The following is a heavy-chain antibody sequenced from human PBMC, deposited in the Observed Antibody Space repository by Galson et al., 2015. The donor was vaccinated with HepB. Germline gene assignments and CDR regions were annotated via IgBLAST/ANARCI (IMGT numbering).Heavy chain of an antibody. Sequence: LVKVSCKASGDTFTRYYIHWVRQAPGQGLEWMGIINPRRDSTSYAQRFQGRLTVTRDTSTSTVYLELSSLRSDDTAIYYCATGYRFEYWGQGTLVTVSS. J-gene: IGHJ4*02. CDR3: ATGYRFEY. D-gene: IGHD6-13*01. V-gene: IGHV1-46*01. CDR1: GDTFTRYY. CDR2: INPRRDST.